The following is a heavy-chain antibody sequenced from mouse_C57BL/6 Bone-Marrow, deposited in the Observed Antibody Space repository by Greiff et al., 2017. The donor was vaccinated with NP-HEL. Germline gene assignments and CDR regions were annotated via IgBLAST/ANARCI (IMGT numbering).Heavy chain of an antibody. V-gene: IGHV5-16*01. CDR3: ASDYSNCGGMDY. CDR1: GFTFSDYY. J-gene: IGHJ4*01. Sequence: EVMLVESEGGLVQPGSSMKLSCTASGFTFSDYYMAWVRQIPEKGLEWVANINHSGSSTYYQDTLKSRSIFSRDNAKNILYLQLSSLKSEDTATYYCASDYSNCGGMDYWGQGTSVTVSS. D-gene: IGHD2-5*01. CDR2: INHSGSST.